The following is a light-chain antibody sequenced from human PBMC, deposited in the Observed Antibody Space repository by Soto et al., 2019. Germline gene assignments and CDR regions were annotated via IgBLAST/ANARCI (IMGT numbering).Light chain of an antibody. CDR3: QQRSNWPRT. V-gene: IGKV3-11*01. CDR1: QTISNY. J-gene: IGKJ1*01. Sequence: IVLTQSPATLSLSPGKRSSLSCRASQTISNYLIWYQQKPGQATRLLIYDGSNRATGIPARFSGSGSGTDFTRTISSLEPEDCAVYYCQQRSNWPRTFGQGTNVEVK. CDR2: DGS.